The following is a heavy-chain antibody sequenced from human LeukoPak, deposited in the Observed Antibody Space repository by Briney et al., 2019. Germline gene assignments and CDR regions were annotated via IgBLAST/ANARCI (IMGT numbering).Heavy chain of an antibody. CDR1: GYSISNGYY. CDR3: ARHERITMVRGVNDY. D-gene: IGHD3-10*01. Sequence: PSETLSLTYTVSGYSISNGYYWGWIRQPPGKGLEWVGSIYHRGSTYYNPSLKSRVTISVDTSKNQFSLKLSSVTAADTAVYYCARHERITMVRGVNDYWGQGTLVTVSS. V-gene: IGHV4-38-2*02. CDR2: IYHRGST. J-gene: IGHJ4*02.